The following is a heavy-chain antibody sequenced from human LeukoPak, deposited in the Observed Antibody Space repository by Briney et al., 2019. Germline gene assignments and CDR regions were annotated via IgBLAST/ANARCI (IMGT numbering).Heavy chain of an antibody. CDR2: IYYSGST. CDR3: ARGLGSSWYYFDY. J-gene: IGHJ4*02. CDR1: GGSISSGDYY. V-gene: IGHV4-30-4*01. D-gene: IGHD6-13*01. Sequence: PSQTLSLTCTVSGGSISSGDYYWSWLRQPPGKGLEWIGYIYYSGSTYYNPSLKSRVTISVDTSKNQSSLKLSSVTAADTAVYYCARGLGSSWYYFDYWGQGTLVTVSS.